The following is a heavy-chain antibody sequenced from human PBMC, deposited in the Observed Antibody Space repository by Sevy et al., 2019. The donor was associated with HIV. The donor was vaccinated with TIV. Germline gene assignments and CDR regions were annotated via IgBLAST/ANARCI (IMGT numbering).Heavy chain of an antibody. Sequence: GGSLRLSCAASRFTFSSYSMNWVRQAPGKGLEWVSYISSSSSTIYYADSVKGRFTISRDNAKNSLYLQMNSLRDEDTAVYYCARGTLMVRGVKGFDYWGHGTLVTVSS. CDR2: ISSSSSTI. V-gene: IGHV3-48*02. D-gene: IGHD3-10*01. J-gene: IGHJ4*01. CDR3: ARGTLMVRGVKGFDY. CDR1: RFTFSSYS.